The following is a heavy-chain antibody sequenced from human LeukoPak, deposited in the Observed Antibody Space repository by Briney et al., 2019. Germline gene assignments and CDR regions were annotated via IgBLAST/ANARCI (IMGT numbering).Heavy chain of an antibody. CDR2: IYHSGST. V-gene: IGHV4-4*02. CDR3: ASRPGIAAAGTGPYYYYGMDV. CDR1: GGSISSSNW. D-gene: IGHD6-13*01. J-gene: IGHJ6*01. Sequence: SETLSLTCAVSGGSISSSNWWSWVRQPPGKGLEWIGEIYHSGSTNYNPSLKSRVTIPVDKSKNQFSLKLSSVTAADTAVYYCASRPGIAAAGTGPYYYYGMDVWGQGTTVTVSS.